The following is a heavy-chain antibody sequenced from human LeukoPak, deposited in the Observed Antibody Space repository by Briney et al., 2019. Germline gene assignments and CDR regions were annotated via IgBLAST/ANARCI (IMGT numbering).Heavy chain of an antibody. CDR1: GGSFSGYY. Sequence: SETLSLTCAVYGGSFSGYYWSWIRRPPGKGLEWIGEINHSGSTNYNPSLKSRVTISVDTSKNQFSLKLSSVTAADTAVYYCARRGRYGDYQGWFDPWGQGTLVTVSS. J-gene: IGHJ5*02. CDR3: ARRGRYGDYQGWFDP. V-gene: IGHV4-34*01. CDR2: INHSGST. D-gene: IGHD4-17*01.